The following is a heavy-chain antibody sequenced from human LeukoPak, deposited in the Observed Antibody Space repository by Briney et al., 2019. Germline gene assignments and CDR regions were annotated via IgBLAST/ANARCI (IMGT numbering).Heavy chain of an antibody. V-gene: IGHV4-39*02. CDR3: SALTLTRVAGRGWFDA. D-gene: IGHD2-2*01. CDR1: GDSLSNNNWS. J-gene: IGHJ5*02. Sequence: SETLSLTCSVSGDSLSNNNWSWAWIRQLPGKGLEWIGTMPFDEKVSDNEIPSYNPSLKGRATISAEKSKNHLALKVKSVTVCDRRCHDRSALTLTRVAGRGWFDAWGQGTLVIVSS. CDR2: MPFDEKVSDNEIP.